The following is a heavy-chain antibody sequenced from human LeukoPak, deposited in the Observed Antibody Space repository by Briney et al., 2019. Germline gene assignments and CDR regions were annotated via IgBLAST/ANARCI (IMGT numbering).Heavy chain of an antibody. V-gene: IGHV4-39*01. CDR2: IYYSGST. CDR1: GGSISSSSYY. D-gene: IGHD4-23*01. Sequence: PSETLSLTCTVSGGSISSSSYYWGWIRQPPGKGVEWIGSIYYSGSTYYNPSLKSRVTISVDTSKNQFSLKLSSVTAADTAVYYCARGAAVASPHYWGQGTLVTVSS. J-gene: IGHJ4*02. CDR3: ARGAAVASPHY.